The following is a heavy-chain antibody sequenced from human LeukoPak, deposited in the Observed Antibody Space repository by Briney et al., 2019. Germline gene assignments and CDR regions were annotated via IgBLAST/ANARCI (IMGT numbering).Heavy chain of an antibody. V-gene: IGHV4-59*01. CDR2: IYYSGTT. Sequence: SETLSLTCTVSSDSISTYFWSWIRQSPGKGLEWIGYIYYSGTTYYNPSLKSRVTISVDASKNHFSLNLSSVGAADTAVYYCARAGGYSGYASNWGQGTLVTVSS. J-gene: IGHJ4*02. CDR3: ARAGGYSGYASN. D-gene: IGHD5-12*01. CDR1: SDSISTYF.